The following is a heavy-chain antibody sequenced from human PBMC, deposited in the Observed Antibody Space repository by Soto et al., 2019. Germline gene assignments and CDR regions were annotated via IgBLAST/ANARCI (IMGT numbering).Heavy chain of an antibody. V-gene: IGHV3-21*01. CDR3: ARDPEIFVVVIIPPRYGMDV. J-gene: IGHJ6*04. CDR1: GFTFSSYS. Sequence: PGGSLRLSCAASGFTFSSYSMNWVRQAPGKGLEWVSSISSSSSYIYYADSVKGRFTISRDNAKNSLYLQMNSLRAEDTAVYYCARDPEIFVVVIIPPRYGMDVCSKGTSVTVS. CDR2: ISSSSSYI. D-gene: IGHD3-3*01.